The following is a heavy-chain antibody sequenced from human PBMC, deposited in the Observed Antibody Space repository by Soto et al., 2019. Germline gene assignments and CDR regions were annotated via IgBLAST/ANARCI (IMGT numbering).Heavy chain of an antibody. V-gene: IGHV4-59*12. CDR1: GGSISSYY. J-gene: IGHJ3*02. D-gene: IGHD3-10*01. CDR3: ARTYGSGSRGTLDI. CDR2: IYYSGST. Sequence: PSETLSLTCPVAGGSISSYYWSWIRQPPGKGLEWIGYIYYSGSTNYNPSLKSRVTISVDTPKNQLSLKLSSVTAADTAVYYCARTYGSGSRGTLDIWGQGTMVTVSS.